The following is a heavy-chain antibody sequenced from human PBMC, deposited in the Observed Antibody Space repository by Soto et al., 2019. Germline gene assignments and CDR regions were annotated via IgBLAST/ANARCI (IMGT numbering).Heavy chain of an antibody. J-gene: IGHJ6*02. Sequence: VGSLRLSCAASGFTFSSYEMNWVRQAPGKGLEWVSYISSSGSTIYYADSVKGRFTISRDNAKNSLYLQMNSLRAEDTAVYYCARGMKRGFHPLGYYYGMDVWGQGTTVTVSS. V-gene: IGHV3-48*03. D-gene: IGHD3-10*01. CDR3: ARGMKRGFHPLGYYYGMDV. CDR2: ISSSGSTI. CDR1: GFTFSSYE.